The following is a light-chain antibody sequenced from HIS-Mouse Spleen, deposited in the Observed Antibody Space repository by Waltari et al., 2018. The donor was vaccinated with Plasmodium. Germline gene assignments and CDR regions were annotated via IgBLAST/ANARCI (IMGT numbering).Light chain of an antibody. CDR2: GAT. CDR3: QQYKNWSFT. CDR1: QSVSSN. J-gene: IGKJ3*01. Sequence: IVMTQSPATLSVSPGERATISCRASQSVSSNLAWYQQKPAQAPRLLISGATTRATGIPARFSGSGSGTEFTLTICSLQSEDFAVYYCQQYKNWSFTFGPGTKVDIK. V-gene: IGKV3-15*01.